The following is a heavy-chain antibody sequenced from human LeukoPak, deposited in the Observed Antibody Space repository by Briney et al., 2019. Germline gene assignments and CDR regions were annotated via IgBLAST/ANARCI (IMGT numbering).Heavy chain of an antibody. Sequence: GESLKISCKVSGYSFTTYWIGWVRQMPGKGLEWMGIIYPGDSDTRYSPSFQGQVTISADKSISTAYLQWSSLKASDTAMYYCARRITMVRGVSNWFDPWGQGTLVTVSS. V-gene: IGHV5-51*01. D-gene: IGHD3-10*01. CDR3: ARRITMVRGVSNWFDP. CDR1: GYSFTTYW. J-gene: IGHJ5*02. CDR2: IYPGDSDT.